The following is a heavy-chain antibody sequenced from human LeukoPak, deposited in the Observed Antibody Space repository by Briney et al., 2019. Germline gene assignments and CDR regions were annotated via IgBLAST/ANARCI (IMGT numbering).Heavy chain of an antibody. CDR2: ISSGSSYI. V-gene: IGHV3-21*01. J-gene: IGHJ4*02. D-gene: IGHD1-26*01. CDR3: ASSVGAKAY. CDR1: GFTFSTYN. Sequence: GGSLRLSCAASGFTFSTYNMNWVRQAPGKGLEWVSSISSGSSYIYYADSVKGRFTISRDNAKNSLYLQMSSLRAEDTAVYYCASSVGAKAYWGQGTLVTVSS.